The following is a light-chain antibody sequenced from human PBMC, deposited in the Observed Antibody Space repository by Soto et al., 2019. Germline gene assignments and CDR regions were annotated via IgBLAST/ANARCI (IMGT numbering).Light chain of an antibody. V-gene: IGLV1-51*01. J-gene: IGLJ2*01. CDR2: DND. CDR1: SSNIGNNF. CDR3: GTWDSSLSAVV. Sequence: QSVLTQPPSVSAAPGQKVTISCSGSSSNIGNNFASWYQQVPGTAPKLLIYDNDKRPSGIPDRFSGSKSGTSATLGITGLQTGDEADYYCGTWDSSLSAVVFGGGTKVTVL.